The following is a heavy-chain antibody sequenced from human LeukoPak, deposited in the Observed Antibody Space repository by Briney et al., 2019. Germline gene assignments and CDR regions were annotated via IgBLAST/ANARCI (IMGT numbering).Heavy chain of an antibody. D-gene: IGHD2/OR15-2a*01. J-gene: IGHJ6*02. Sequence: GGSLRLSCAASGFTFSNPAMSWVRQAPGKGLEWVSTLSGSGITTYYADSVKGRFTISRDNSKNTLYLQMNSLRAEDTAVYYCAKDVSALSHYYGMDVWGQGTTVTVSS. CDR2: LSGSGITT. CDR1: GFTFSNPA. CDR3: AKDVSALSHYYGMDV. V-gene: IGHV3-23*01.